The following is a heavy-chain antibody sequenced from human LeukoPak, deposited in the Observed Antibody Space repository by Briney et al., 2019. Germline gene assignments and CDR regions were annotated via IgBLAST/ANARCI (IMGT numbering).Heavy chain of an antibody. Sequence: SETLSLTCTVSGGSISSYCWSWIRQPAGKGLEWIGRIYTSGSTNYNPSLKSRVTISVDKSKNQFSLKLSSVTAADTAVYYCAREKIVVVVAAPGYYYYMDVWGKGTTVTVSS. CDR3: AREKIVVVVAAPGYYYYMDV. D-gene: IGHD2-15*01. CDR1: GGSISSYC. J-gene: IGHJ6*03. V-gene: IGHV4-4*07. CDR2: IYTSGST.